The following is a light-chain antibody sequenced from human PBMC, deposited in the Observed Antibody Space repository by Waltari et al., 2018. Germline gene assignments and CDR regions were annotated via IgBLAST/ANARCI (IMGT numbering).Light chain of an antibody. CDR3: CAYAGKV. J-gene: IGLJ3*02. CDR1: SNDVGSSNF. V-gene: IGLV2-23*01. CDR2: DDT. Sequence: QSALTQPASVSGSPGQSATISCTGTSNDVGSSNFFSWYQQHPGKAPKLIIHDDTERTLGVSGRFSGAKCANGASLTIAGLQAEDEAHYYCCAYAGKVFGGGTRLTVL.